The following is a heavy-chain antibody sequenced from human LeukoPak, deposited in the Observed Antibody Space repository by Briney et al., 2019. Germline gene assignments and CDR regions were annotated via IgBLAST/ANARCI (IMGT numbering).Heavy chain of an antibody. CDR2: ISSSSSYI. D-gene: IGHD6-6*01. V-gene: IGHV3-21*01. CDR3: ARDAVEYSSSSVGDY. CDR1: GFTFSSYS. Sequence: GGSLRLSCAASGFTFSSYSMNWVRQAPGKGLEWVSSISSSSSYIYYADSVKGRFTISRDNAKNSLYLQMNSLRAEDTAVYYCARDAVEYSSSSVGDYWGQGTLVTVSS. J-gene: IGHJ4*02.